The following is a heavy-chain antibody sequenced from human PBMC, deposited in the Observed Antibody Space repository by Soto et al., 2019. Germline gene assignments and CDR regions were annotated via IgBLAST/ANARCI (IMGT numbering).Heavy chain of an antibody. J-gene: IGHJ4*02. CDR3: ATVHNTSRSFDY. CDR1: GFTFNIYA. Sequence: GGSLRLSCAASGFTFNIYAMTWVRQAPGKGLEWVSTTGATGRTTYYSDAVKGQFTVSRDNSKNTLDLQMSNLRAEDTAVYYCATVHNTSRSFDYWGQGTLVTVSS. CDR2: TGATGRTT. V-gene: IGHV3-23*01. D-gene: IGHD1-20*01.